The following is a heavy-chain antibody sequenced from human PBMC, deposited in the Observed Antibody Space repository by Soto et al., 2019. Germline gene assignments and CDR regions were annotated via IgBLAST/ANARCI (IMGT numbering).Heavy chain of an antibody. CDR2: ISRSSRYI. Sequence: KSGGSLRLSCAASGFTFSSYSMNWVRQAPGKGLEWVSSISRSSRYIYYADSVKGRFTISRDNAKNSLYLQMNSLRAEDTAVYYCAREGDLYVSGTYDAFDMWGQGTMVTVSS. CDR3: AREGDLYVSGTYDAFDM. J-gene: IGHJ3*02. V-gene: IGHV3-21*01. CDR1: GFTFSSYS. D-gene: IGHD3-10*01.